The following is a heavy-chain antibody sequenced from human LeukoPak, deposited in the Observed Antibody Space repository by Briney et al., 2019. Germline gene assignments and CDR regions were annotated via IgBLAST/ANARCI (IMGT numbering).Heavy chain of an antibody. V-gene: IGHV3-21*01. Sequence: PGGSLRLSCAASGFTFSSYSMNWVRQAPGKGLEWASSISSSSSYIHYADSVKGRFTISRDNAKNSLYLQMNSLRAEDTAVYYCARSLEYYDFWSGFRDGEFDYWGQGTLVTVSS. CDR3: ARSLEYYDFWSGFRDGEFDY. CDR2: ISSSSSYI. J-gene: IGHJ4*02. D-gene: IGHD3-3*01. CDR1: GFTFSSYS.